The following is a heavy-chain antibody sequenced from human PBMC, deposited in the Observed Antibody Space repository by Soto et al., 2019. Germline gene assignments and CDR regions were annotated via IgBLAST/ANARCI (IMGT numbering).Heavy chain of an antibody. CDR3: ARIKLVDFFFINVDVYDMDV. J-gene: IGHJ6*02. D-gene: IGHD2-15*01. Sequence: LRLSCAASGFTLSNYAVNWVRQAPGKGLEWVSYISSDSRYIYHGDSGKGRFTISRDNARNSVYLQMNSLRDEDTAVYYFARIKLVDFFFINVDVYDMDVWGQGTRVTVSS. CDR2: ISSDSRYI. V-gene: IGHV3-21*01. CDR1: GFTLSNYA.